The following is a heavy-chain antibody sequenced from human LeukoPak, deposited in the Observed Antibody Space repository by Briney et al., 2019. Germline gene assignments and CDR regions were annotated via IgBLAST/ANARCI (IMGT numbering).Heavy chain of an antibody. CDR1: GYSFTSYW. V-gene: IGHV5-51*01. CDR2: IYPGTSDT. Sequence: GESLKISCKGSGYSFTSYWIGWVRQMPGKGLEWIGIIYPGTSDTTYSPSFQGQVTISADKSISTAYLQWSSLQASDTAIYYCARPKTLGGYNYEFEFWGQGTLVTVSS. D-gene: IGHD5-18*01. J-gene: IGHJ4*02. CDR3: ARPKTLGGYNYEFEF.